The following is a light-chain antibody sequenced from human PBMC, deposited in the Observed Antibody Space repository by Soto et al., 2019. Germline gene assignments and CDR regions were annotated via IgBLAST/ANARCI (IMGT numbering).Light chain of an antibody. CDR2: RAS. Sequence: DIVMTRSPATLSLSPGERATLSCRASQGINSNLAWYQQKPGQAPRLFMFRASSRATGIPSRFSGTGSGTEFTFSITSLQPEDFGTYYCQQCYMGWTFGQGTKVDIK. CDR3: QQCYMGWT. J-gene: IGKJ1*01. CDR1: QGINSN. V-gene: IGKV3-15*01.